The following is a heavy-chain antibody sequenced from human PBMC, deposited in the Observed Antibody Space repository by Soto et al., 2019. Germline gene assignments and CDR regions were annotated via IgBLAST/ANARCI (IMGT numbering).Heavy chain of an antibody. D-gene: IGHD1-26*01. CDR1: GGSISSYY. Sequence: PSETLSLTCTVVGGSISSYYWSWVRRPPGKGLEWIGYVYNSGSTTYSPSFKSRVTISVDTSKNQFSLKLTSVTAADTAVYYCAREGGGSYGAFDIWGQGTMVTVSS. CDR3: AREGGGSYGAFDI. V-gene: IGHV4-59*01. CDR2: VYNSGST. J-gene: IGHJ3*02.